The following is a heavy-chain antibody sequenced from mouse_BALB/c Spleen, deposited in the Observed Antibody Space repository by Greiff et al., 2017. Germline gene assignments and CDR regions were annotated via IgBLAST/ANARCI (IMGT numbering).Heavy chain of an antibody. Sequence: VQLQQSGPELVKPGASVKMSCKASGYTFTSYVMHWVKQKPGQGLEWIGYINPYNDGTKYNEKFKGKATLTSDKSSSTAYMELSSLTSEDSAVYYCVRGGHLYYFDYWGQGTTLTVSS. CDR2: INPYNDGT. CDR1: GYTFTSYV. V-gene: IGHV1-14*01. D-gene: IGHD3-3*01. J-gene: IGHJ2*01. CDR3: VRGGHLYYFDY.